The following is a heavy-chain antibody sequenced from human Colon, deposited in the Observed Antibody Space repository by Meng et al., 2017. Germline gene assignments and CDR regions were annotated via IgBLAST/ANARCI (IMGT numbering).Heavy chain of an antibody. D-gene: IGHD3-10*02. CDR2: TYYRSKYYN. CDR3: ARDWGDVRGGFDF. Sequence: SGPGLVQPSPTLSLPCAISGDSVSSNSAAWNWIRQSPSRGLEWLGRTYYRSKYYNDYALSVKSRITINPDTSKNQFSLQLNSVTPEDTAIYYCARDWGDVRGGFDFWGQGTLVTVSS. V-gene: IGHV6-1*01. J-gene: IGHJ4*02. CDR1: GDSVSSNSAA.